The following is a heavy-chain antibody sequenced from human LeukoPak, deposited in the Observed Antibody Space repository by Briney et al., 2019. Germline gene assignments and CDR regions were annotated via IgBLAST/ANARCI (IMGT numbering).Heavy chain of an antibody. CDR3: ARRSSGKYSDY. CDR1: RYSFTNNW. CDR2: TYPGDSNT. D-gene: IGHD3-22*01. J-gene: IGHJ4*02. Sequence: HGESLKISCKGSRYSFTNNWIGWVRQMPGKGLEWMGITYPGDSNTRYSPSFQGQVTISADKSISTAYLQWSSLKASDTAIYYCARRSSGKYSDYWGQGTQVTVSS. V-gene: IGHV5-51*01.